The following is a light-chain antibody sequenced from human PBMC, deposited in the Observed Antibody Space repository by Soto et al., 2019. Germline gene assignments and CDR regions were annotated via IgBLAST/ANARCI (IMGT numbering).Light chain of an antibody. CDR3: QQSFITPWT. CDR2: AAS. CDR1: QSISDY. J-gene: IGKJ1*01. Sequence: QLTQSPSSLSASVGDRVTITCRASQSISDYLNWYQQKPGKAPKPLIYAASTLQSGVPSRFSGSASETDFTLTISSLQPGDFATYYCQQSFITPWTFGQGTKVDIK. V-gene: IGKV1-39*01.